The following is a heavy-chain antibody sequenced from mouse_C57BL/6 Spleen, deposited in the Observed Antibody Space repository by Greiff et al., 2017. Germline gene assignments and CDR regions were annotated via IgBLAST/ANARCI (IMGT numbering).Heavy chain of an antibody. Sequence: VQLQQSGAELVMPGASVKLSCKASGYTFTSYWMHWVKQRPRQGLEWIGEIDPSDSYTNYNQKFKGKSTLTVDKSSSTAYMQLSSLTSEDSAVYYCARGGVAYWGQGTLVTVSA. CDR3: ARGGVAY. CDR2: IDPSDSYT. V-gene: IGHV1-69*01. J-gene: IGHJ3*01. CDR1: GYTFTSYW.